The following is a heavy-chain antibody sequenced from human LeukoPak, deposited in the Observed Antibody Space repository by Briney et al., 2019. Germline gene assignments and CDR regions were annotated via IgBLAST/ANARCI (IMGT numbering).Heavy chain of an antibody. Sequence: SETLSLTCTVSGGSISSYYWSWIRQPPGKGLEWIGEINHSGSTNYNPSLKSRVTISVDTSKNQFSLKLSSVTAADTAVYYCSRGPGELPLSENWFDPWGQGTLVTVSS. J-gene: IGHJ5*02. CDR2: INHSGST. CDR1: GGSISSYY. CDR3: SRGPGELPLSENWFDP. D-gene: IGHD1-26*01. V-gene: IGHV4-34*01.